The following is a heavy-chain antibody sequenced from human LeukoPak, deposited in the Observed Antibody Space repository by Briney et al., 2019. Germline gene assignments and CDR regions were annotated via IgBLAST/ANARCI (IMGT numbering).Heavy chain of an antibody. CDR2: ISNDGSRK. CDR3: ARDRAWNYFDY. D-gene: IGHD3-3*01. J-gene: IGHJ4*02. CDR1: GFTFSRHG. Sequence: GGSLRLSCAPSGFTFSRHGMHWVRQAPGKGLEWVAIISNDGSRKYYAHSVEGRFTISRDNSKNTLYLQLDSLRAEDTAVYYCARDRAWNYFDYWGQGTLVTVSS. V-gene: IGHV3-30*03.